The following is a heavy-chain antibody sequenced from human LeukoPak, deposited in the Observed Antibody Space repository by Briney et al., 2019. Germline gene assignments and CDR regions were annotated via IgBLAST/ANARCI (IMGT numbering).Heavy chain of an antibody. CDR1: GGALSGYC. Sequence: PPETLCLTCDDYGGALSGYCWRCIRLPPAKEQVWIGESNHSGSTNYNPSLKSRVTISVDTSKNQFSLMLSSVTAADTAVYYCARGHDISTVTTEYVQYWGQGNLGTVSS. CDR3: ARGHDISTVTTEYVQY. J-gene: IGHJ1*01. CDR2: SNHSGST. V-gene: IGHV4-34*01. D-gene: IGHD4-17*01.